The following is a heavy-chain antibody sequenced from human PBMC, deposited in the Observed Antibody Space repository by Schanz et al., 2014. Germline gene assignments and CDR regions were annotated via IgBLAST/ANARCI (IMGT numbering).Heavy chain of an antibody. D-gene: IGHD3-9*01. V-gene: IGHV1-18*01. CDR1: GYIFINSG. J-gene: IGHJ5*02. Sequence: QIQLVQSGPEVKKPGATVKVSCKASGYIFINSGISWVRQAPGQRLEWMGWISVYNGNTKYPQKLQGRVTMTTDTSTNTAYMELRSLRSDDTAVYYCAKAEYDILTDSYSRLDPWGQGTLVTVSS. CDR3: AKAEYDILTDSYSRLDP. CDR2: ISVYNGNT.